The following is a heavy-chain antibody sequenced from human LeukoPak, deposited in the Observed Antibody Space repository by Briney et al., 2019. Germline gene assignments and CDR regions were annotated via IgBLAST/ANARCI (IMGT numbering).Heavy chain of an antibody. D-gene: IGHD2-2*02. V-gene: IGHV3-23*01. CDR3: AKGSGTSCYSSGHY. CDR1: GFTFSSYA. Sequence: PGGSLRLSCAASGFTFSSYAMSWVRQAPGKGLEWVSTVGGSGGCTYYADSVKGRFAIARDDSKNTVYLQMNSLRAEDTAVYYCAKGSGTSCYSSGHYWGQGTLVTVS. J-gene: IGHJ4*02. CDR2: VGGSGGCT.